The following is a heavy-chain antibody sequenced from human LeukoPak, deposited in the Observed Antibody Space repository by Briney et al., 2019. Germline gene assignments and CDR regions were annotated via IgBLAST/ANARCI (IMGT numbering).Heavy chain of an antibody. CDR1: GFNFRNYG. D-gene: IGHD3-16*01. CDR3: AGRTYYFDY. J-gene: IGHJ4*02. Sequence: PGGSLRLSCVASGFNFRNYGMNWVRQAPPQGLEWVAAVSDDGDKTYYGDSVKGRFTVSRDNSKNTLYLQMSSLRAEDTAVYYCAGRTYYFDYWGQGTLVTVSS. CDR2: VSDDGDKT. V-gene: IGHV3-23*01.